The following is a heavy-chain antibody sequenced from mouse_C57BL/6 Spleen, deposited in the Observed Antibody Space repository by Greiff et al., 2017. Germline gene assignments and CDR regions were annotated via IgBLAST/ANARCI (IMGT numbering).Heavy chain of an antibody. CDR2: IHPNSGST. D-gene: IGHD2-4*01. Sequence: QVQLQQPGAELVKPGASVQLSCKASGYTFTSYWMHWVKQRPGPGLEWIGMIHPNSGSTNYNEKFKSKATLTVDKSSSTAYMQLSSLTSEDSAVYYCARPYDYEGAWFAYWGQGALVTVSA. J-gene: IGHJ3*01. CDR3: ARPYDYEGAWFAY. V-gene: IGHV1-64*01. CDR1: GYTFTSYW.